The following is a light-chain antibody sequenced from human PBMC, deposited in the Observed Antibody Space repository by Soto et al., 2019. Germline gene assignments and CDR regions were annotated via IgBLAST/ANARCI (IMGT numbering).Light chain of an antibody. V-gene: IGKV3-11*01. CDR1: QSVGSY. Sequence: EIVLTQSPATLSLSPGERATLSCRASQSVGSYLAWDQQKPGQAPRLLIYEASNRATGIPARFSGSGSGTDFTLTISSLEPEDFTVYYCQQRSNWPQDTFGQGTKLEIK. CDR3: QQRSNWPQDT. CDR2: EAS. J-gene: IGKJ2*01.